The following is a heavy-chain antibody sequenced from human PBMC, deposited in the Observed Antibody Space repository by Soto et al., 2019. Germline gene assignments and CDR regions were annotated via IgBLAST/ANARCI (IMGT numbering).Heavy chain of an antibody. CDR2: TNGGNGDT. Sequence: QVHLVQSGAEVKEPGASVRLSCRTSGYNFANNAMKWVRQAPGQTFEWLGWTNGGNGDTRYSQKFQARVTLRKDTYANTFYMEMSSLTPEDTAVYYCARGGWMLVEGSHYDPDMDVWGQGTTVTVSS. J-gene: IGHJ6*02. CDR3: ARGGWMLVEGSHYDPDMDV. CDR1: GYNFANNA. D-gene: IGHD3-3*01. V-gene: IGHV1-3*01.